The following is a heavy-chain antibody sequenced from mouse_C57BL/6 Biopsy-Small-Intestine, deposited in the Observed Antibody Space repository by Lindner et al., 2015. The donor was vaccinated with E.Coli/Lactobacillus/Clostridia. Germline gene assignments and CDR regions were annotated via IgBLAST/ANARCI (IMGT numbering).Heavy chain of an antibody. Sequence: VQLQESGPELVKPGASVKMSCKASGYTFTSYGISWVKQRTGQGLEWIGEIYPRSGNTYYNEKFKGKATLTADKSSSTAYMQLNSLTSEDSAVYYCARSSSTVGYYFDYWGQGTTLTVSS. CDR2: IYPRSGNT. CDR3: ARSSSTVGYYFDY. D-gene: IGHD1-1*01. V-gene: IGHV1-81*01. CDR1: GYTFTSYG. J-gene: IGHJ2*01.